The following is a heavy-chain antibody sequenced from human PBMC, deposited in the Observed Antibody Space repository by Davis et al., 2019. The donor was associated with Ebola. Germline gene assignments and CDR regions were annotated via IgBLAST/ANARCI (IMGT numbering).Heavy chain of an antibody. CDR1: GFTFSSYA. D-gene: IGHD1-1*01. CDR3: ARDVRGITGPSEY. J-gene: IGHJ4*02. V-gene: IGHV1-69*06. CDR2: IIPIFGTA. Sequence: KISCAASGFTFSSYAISWVRQAPGQGLEWMGGIIPIFGTANYAQKFQGRVTITADKSTSTAYMELSSLRSEDTARYYCARDVRGITGPSEYWGQGTLVTVSS.